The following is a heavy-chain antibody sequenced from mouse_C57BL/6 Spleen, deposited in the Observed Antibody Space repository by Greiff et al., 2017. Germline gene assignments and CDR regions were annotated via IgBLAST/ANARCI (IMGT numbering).Heavy chain of an antibody. D-gene: IGHD1-1*01. CDR2: INPGSGGT. Sequence: VQLQQSGAELVRPGTSVKVSCKASGYAFTNYLIEWVKQRPGQGLEWIGVINPGSGGTNYNEKFKGKATLTADKSSSTAYMQLSSLTSEDSAVYFCARGGLLYAMDYWGQGNSVTVSS. CDR1: GYAFTNYL. J-gene: IGHJ4*01. V-gene: IGHV1-54*01. CDR3: ARGGLLYAMDY.